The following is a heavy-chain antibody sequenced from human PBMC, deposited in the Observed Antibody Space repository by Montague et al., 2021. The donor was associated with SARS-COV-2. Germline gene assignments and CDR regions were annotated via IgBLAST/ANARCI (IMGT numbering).Heavy chain of an antibody. V-gene: IGHV4-59*01. CDR3: ARGFDY. CDR1: GGSISSYY. CDR2: IYYGGST. Sequence: SETLSLTCTVSGGSISSYYCSWIRQPPGEGLEWIGYIYYGGSTNYNPSLKSRVTISVDTSKNQFSLKLSSVTAADTAVYYCARGFDYWGQGTLVTVSS. J-gene: IGHJ4*02.